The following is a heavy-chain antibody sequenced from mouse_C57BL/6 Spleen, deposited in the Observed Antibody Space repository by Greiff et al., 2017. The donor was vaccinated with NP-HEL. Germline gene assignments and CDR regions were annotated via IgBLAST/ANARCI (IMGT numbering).Heavy chain of an antibody. CDR1: GFTFSDYG. Sequence: EVQVVESGGGLVQPGGSLKLSCAASGFTFSDYGMAWVRQAPRKGPEWVAFISNLAYSIYYADTVTGRFTISRENAKNTLYLEMSSLRSEDTAMYYCARTDSNYFYYAMDYWGQGTSVTVSS. J-gene: IGHJ4*01. V-gene: IGHV5-15*04. CDR2: ISNLAYSI. D-gene: IGHD2-5*01. CDR3: ARTDSNYFYYAMDY.